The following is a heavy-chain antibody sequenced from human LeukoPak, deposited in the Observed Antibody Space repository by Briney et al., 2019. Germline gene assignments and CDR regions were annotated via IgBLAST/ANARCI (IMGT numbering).Heavy chain of an antibody. CDR3: TRGSGRNWLDP. D-gene: IGHD2-15*01. V-gene: IGHV7-4-1*02. Sequence: GASVKVSCKASGYTFTSYGMNWVRQAPGQGLEWMGWINTNTGNPTYAQGFTGRFAFSLDTSVSTAYLQISSLKAEDTAVYYCTRGSGRNWLDPWGQGTLVTVSS. CDR1: GYTFTSYG. CDR2: INTNTGNP. J-gene: IGHJ5*02.